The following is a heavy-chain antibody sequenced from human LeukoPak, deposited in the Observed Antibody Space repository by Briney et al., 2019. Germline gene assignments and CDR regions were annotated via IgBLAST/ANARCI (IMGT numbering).Heavy chain of an antibody. Sequence: QPGGSLSLPCVVSGFTFSDHFLDWVRQAPGKGLEWVGRSRNKAKSYTTEYAASVKGRFTISRDDSKNSLYLQMNSLKTEDTAVYYCVRVGSVAGSDYLDYWGQGTLVTVSS. J-gene: IGHJ4*02. CDR2: SRNKAKSYTT. D-gene: IGHD6-19*01. CDR1: GFTFSDHF. CDR3: VRVGSVAGSDYLDY. V-gene: IGHV3-72*01.